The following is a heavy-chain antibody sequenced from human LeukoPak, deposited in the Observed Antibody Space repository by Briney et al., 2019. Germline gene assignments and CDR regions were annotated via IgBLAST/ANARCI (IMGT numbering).Heavy chain of an antibody. D-gene: IGHD4-11*01. CDR3: ARGLTTVSSYNWFDP. V-gene: IGHV4-34*01. CDR2: INHSGST. J-gene: IGHJ5*02. CDR1: GGSFSGYY. Sequence: SETLYLTCAVYGGSFSGYYWSWIRQPPGKGLEWIGEINHSGSTNYNPSLKSRVTISVDTSKNQFSLKLSSVTAADTAAYYCARGLTTVSSYNWFDPWGQGTLVTVSS.